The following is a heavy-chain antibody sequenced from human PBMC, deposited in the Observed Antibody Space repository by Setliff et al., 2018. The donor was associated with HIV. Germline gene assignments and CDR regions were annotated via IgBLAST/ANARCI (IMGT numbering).Heavy chain of an antibody. Sequence: GGSLRLSCAASGFRFRSYWMSWVRQAPGKGLESVANVKQDGTETLYVDSVKGRFTISRDNANNLVYLQMNSLRVEDTAVYFCAKLAPSYSSGKDDFWGQGTLVTVSS. V-gene: IGHV3-7*01. J-gene: IGHJ4*02. CDR2: VKQDGTET. CDR1: GFRFRSYW. CDR3: AKLAPSYSSGKDDF. D-gene: IGHD6-19*01.